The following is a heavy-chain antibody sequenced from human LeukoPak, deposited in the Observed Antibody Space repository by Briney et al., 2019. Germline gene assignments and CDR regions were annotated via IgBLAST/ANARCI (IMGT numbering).Heavy chain of an antibody. D-gene: IGHD2-2*02. Sequence: ASVKVSCKTSGYTFSGYYMHWVRQAPGHRLEWMGWISPNTGGTKYAQTFQGRVTLTWDTSISTVYMELSRLRSDDTAVYYCARERGFCSSSSCYTSDAFDIWGQGTMVTVSS. J-gene: IGHJ3*02. CDR2: ISPNTGGT. CDR1: GYTFSGYY. CDR3: ARERGFCSSSSCYTSDAFDI. V-gene: IGHV1-2*02.